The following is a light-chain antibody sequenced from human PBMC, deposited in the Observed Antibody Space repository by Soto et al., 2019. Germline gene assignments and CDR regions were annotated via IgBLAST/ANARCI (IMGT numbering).Light chain of an antibody. Sequence: IPLTQSPFSLSASVGDTVTITCRASPGVSRSLAWYQQNPGRAPKLLIYAASTLYTGVPSRFSGSGYGTEFPLTISTLQPEAFATYYCHHVNSYPLTVGGGTKVDTK. CDR1: PGVSRS. CDR3: HHVNSYPLT. CDR2: AAS. V-gene: IGKV1-9*01. J-gene: IGKJ4*01.